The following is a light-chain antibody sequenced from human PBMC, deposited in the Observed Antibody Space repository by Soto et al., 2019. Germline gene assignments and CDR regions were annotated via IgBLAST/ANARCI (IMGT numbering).Light chain of an antibody. CDR3: SSYTTGDTLV. V-gene: IGLV2-14*01. J-gene: IGLJ1*01. Sequence: QSALTQPASVSGSHGRSITISCTGTRSDIGDSDYVSWYQQHPGKAPKLIIFEVIHRPSGVSNRFSGSKSDNTASLTISGLQAEDESEYYCSSYTTGDTLVFGSGTNLTVL. CDR2: EVI. CDR1: RSDIGDSDY.